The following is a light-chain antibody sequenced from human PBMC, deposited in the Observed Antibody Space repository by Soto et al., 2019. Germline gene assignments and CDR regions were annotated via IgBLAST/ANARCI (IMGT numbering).Light chain of an antibody. Sequence: EIVMTQSPATLSVSPGERATLSCRASQSVSSNLAWYQQKPGQAPRLLIYGASTRATGIPARFICSGSGTEFTLTISSLQSEDFAVCYCQQYNSWPPSTVGQGTRLEIK. CDR3: QQYNSWPPST. J-gene: IGKJ5*01. CDR1: QSVSSN. CDR2: GAS. V-gene: IGKV3-15*01.